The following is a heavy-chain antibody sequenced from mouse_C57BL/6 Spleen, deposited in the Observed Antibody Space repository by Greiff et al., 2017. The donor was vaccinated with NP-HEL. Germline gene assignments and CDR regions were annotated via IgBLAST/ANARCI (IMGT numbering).Heavy chain of an antibody. CDR2: INPSNGGT. Sequence: QVQLQQPGTELVKPGASVKLSCKASGYTFTSYWMHWVKQRPGQGLEWIGNINPSNGGTNYNEKFKSKATLTVDKSSSTAYMQLSSLTSEDSAVYYCARPFYYGSLRYAMDYWGQGTSVTVSS. J-gene: IGHJ4*01. CDR1: GYTFTSYW. V-gene: IGHV1-53*01. D-gene: IGHD1-1*01. CDR3: ARPFYYGSLRYAMDY.